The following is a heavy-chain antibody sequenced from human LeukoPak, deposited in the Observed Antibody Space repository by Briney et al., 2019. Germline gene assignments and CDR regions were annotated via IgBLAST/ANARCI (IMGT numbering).Heavy chain of an antibody. Sequence: GGSLRLSCAASGFSFSSYAMSWVRQAPGKGLEWVSGIVDSGVGTHYTDSVKGRFTISRDKSRNTLYLQMNSLRAEDTAVYYCARVEMITFGGATDYWGQGTLVTVSS. J-gene: IGHJ4*02. V-gene: IGHV3-23*01. CDR1: GFSFSSYA. CDR3: ARVEMITFGGATDY. CDR2: IVDSGVGT. D-gene: IGHD3-16*01.